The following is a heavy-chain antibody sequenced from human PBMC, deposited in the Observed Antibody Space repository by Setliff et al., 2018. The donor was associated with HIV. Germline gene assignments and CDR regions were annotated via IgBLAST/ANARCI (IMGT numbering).Heavy chain of an antibody. D-gene: IGHD1-1*01. CDR3: SNWNTTVDADS. CDR2: VSYSGST. V-gene: IGHV4-59*11. CDR1: GGSISSHF. Sequence: SETLSLTCTVSGGSISSHFWSWIRQPPGKGLEWIGTVSYSGSTNYNPSLKSRVTISVDTSENQFSLKLSSVTAADTAVYYCSNWNTTVDADSWGQGTLVTVSS. J-gene: IGHJ4*02.